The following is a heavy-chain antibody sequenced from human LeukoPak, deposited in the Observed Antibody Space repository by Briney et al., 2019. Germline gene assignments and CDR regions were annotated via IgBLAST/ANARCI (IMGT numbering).Heavy chain of an antibody. D-gene: IGHD3-22*01. CDR2: INHSGNT. CDR1: GFSFSSNS. J-gene: IGHJ4*02. CDR3: ARGSLRYYYDSRAAYYFDY. V-gene: IGHV4-34*01. Sequence: GSLRLSCAASGFSFSSNSMNWIRQPPGKGLEWIGEINHSGNTNYNPSLRSRVTISVDTSKNQFSLKLSSVTAADTAVYYCARGSLRYYYDSRAAYYFDYWGQGTLVTVSS.